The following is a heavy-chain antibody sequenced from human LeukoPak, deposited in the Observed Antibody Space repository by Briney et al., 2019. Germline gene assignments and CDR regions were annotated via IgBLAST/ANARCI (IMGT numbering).Heavy chain of an antibody. J-gene: IGHJ6*02. D-gene: IGHD3-22*01. CDR2: IYSGGST. CDR3: ARDRREYYYDSSGYYSTNYYYYYGMDV. V-gene: IGHV3-53*04. CDR1: GFTVSSNY. Sequence: GGSLRPSCAASGFTVSSNYMSWVRQAPGKGLEWVAVIYSGGSTYYADSVRGRFTISRHNSKNTLYLQMNSLRAEDTAVYYCARDRREYYYDSSGYYSTNYYYYYGMDVWGQGTTVTVSS.